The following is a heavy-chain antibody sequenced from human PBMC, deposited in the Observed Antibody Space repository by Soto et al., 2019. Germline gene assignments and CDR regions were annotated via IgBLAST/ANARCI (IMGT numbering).Heavy chain of an antibody. Sequence: QLQLQESGSGLIKPSQTPSPTCAVSGGSISTSDYTWSWIRQPPGRGLEWIGSVYHSGATHYMPSLKNRLTMSLDKSKNQFSLDLTSVTAADTAVYYCVRERTIFGVAPGGGVDVWGQGTTVTVSS. J-gene: IGHJ6*01. CDR2: VYHSGAT. CDR1: GGSISTSDYT. V-gene: IGHV4-30-2*01. D-gene: IGHD3-3*01. CDR3: VRERTIFGVAPGGGVDV.